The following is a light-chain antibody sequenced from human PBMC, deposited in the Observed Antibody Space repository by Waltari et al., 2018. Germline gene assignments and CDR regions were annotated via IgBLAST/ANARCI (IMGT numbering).Light chain of an antibody. CDR1: KSVLYSSNNKNY. J-gene: IGKJ3*01. CDR3: QQDYSAPPT. CDR2: WAS. V-gene: IGKV4-1*01. Sequence: DIVMTQSPDSLAVSLGERATINCKSTKSVLYSSNNKNYFAWFQQKSGQPPKLLIYWASTRESGVTDRFSGSGSGTDFTLTSTSLQAEDVAVYYCQQDYSAPPTFGPGTKVDI.